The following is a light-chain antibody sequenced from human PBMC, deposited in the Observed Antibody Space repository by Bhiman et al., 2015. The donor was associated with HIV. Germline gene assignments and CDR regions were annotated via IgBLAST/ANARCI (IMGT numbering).Light chain of an antibody. Sequence: QSVLTQPPSMSGTPGQRVTISCSGSISNIPDNDVYWYQHLPGTSPKLLISRNDQRPSGVPDRFSGSKSGTSASLAISGLRSEDEADYYCAAWDDSLSGVVFGGGTKLTVL. CDR2: RND. J-gene: IGLJ2*01. V-gene: IGLV1-47*01. CDR1: ISNIPDND. CDR3: AAWDDSLSGVV.